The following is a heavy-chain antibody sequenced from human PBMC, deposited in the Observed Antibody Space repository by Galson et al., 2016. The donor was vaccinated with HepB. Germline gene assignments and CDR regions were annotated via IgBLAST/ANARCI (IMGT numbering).Heavy chain of an antibody. Sequence: QSGAEVKKPGESLRISCKGSGYIFTTYWIAWVRQLPGKGLEWMGIIYPGNSDTKYSPSFEGQVTISADKSINTAFLQWSSLKASDTAMYYCARQPHYDLLSGYWCDSWGQGTLVTVSS. CDR3: ARQPHYDLLSGYWCDS. V-gene: IGHV5-51*01. D-gene: IGHD3-3*01. J-gene: IGHJ5*01. CDR1: GYIFTTYW. CDR2: IYPGNSDT.